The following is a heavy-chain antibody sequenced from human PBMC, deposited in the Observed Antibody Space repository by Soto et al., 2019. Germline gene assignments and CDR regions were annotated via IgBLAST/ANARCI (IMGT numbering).Heavy chain of an antibody. CDR1: GYTFTSYG. CDR3: ARDSQRWELLSDFDY. Sequence: ASVKVSCKASGYTFTSYGISWVRQAPGQGLEWMGWISAYNGNTNYAQKLQGRVTMTTDTSTSTAYMELRSLRSDDTAVYYCARDSQRWELLSDFDYWGQGTLVTV. J-gene: IGHJ4*02. CDR2: ISAYNGNT. V-gene: IGHV1-18*01. D-gene: IGHD1-26*01.